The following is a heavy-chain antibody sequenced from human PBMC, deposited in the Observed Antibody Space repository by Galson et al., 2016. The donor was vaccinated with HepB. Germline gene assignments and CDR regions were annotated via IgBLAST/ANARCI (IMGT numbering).Heavy chain of an antibody. CDR2: VSSSGNTI. CDR1: GFIFSDYY. Sequence: SLRLSCAASGFIFSDYYMIWVRQAPGKGLEWLAQVSSSGNTIYYADSVKGRFTLSRDNAKNTLYLRMNSLRVEDTAIYYCPKAYSSGWYGDLDNWFDPWGQGILVTVSS. D-gene: IGHD6-19*01. V-gene: IGHV3-11*01. J-gene: IGHJ5*02. CDR3: PKAYSSGWYGDLDNWFDP.